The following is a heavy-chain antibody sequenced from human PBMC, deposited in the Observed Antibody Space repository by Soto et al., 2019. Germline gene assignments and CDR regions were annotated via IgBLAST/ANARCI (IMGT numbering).Heavy chain of an antibody. CDR2: ISSYGDST. V-gene: IGHV1-18*04. Sequence: QVQLVQSGAEVKKPGASVRVSCKASGYTFIDYGISWVRQAPEQGLEWMGWISSYGDSTDYAQTLQGRVTMTTDTSTSTAYMELRSLRPDDTAIYYCARDQGGDWFDPWGQGTLVTVSS. J-gene: IGHJ5*02. D-gene: IGHD1-26*01. CDR1: GYTFIDYG. CDR3: ARDQGGDWFDP.